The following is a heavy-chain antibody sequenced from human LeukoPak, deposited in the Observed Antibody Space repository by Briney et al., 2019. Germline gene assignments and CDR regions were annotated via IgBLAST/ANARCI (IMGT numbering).Heavy chain of an antibody. Sequence: PGGSLRLSCAASGFTSSSYSMNWVRQAPGKGLEWVSSISSSSSYIYYADSVKGRFTISRDNAKNSLYLQMNSLRAEDTAVYYCARFVGQLVARGPLDYWGQGTLVTVSS. CDR1: GFTSSSYS. V-gene: IGHV3-21*01. CDR2: ISSSSSYI. D-gene: IGHD6-6*01. CDR3: ARFVGQLVARGPLDY. J-gene: IGHJ4*02.